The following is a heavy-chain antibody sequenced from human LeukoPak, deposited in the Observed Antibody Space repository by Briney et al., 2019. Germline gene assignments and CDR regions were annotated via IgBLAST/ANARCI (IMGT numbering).Heavy chain of an antibody. V-gene: IGHV3-21*01. Sequence: ETLSLTCTVSGGSISSYYWSWIRQPPGKGLEWVSFISSSMISIHYADSVQGRFTISRDNARNILYLQMNSLRAEDTAVYYCARVYDVLTGGFDHWGQGALVTVSS. CDR3: ARVYDVLTGGFDH. CDR2: ISSSMISI. J-gene: IGHJ4*02. CDR1: GGSISSYY. D-gene: IGHD3-9*01.